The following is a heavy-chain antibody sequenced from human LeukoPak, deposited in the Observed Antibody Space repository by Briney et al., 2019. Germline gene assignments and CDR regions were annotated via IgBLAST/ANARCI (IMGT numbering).Heavy chain of an antibody. CDR2: IYYSGST. V-gene: IGHV4-59*12. Sequence: SETLSLTCTVSGGSISSYYWSWIRQPPGKGLEWIGYIYYSGSTNYNPSLKSRVTISVDTSKNQFSLKLSSVTAADTAVYYCARELADYSNYAWFDPWGQGTLVTVSS. J-gene: IGHJ5*02. D-gene: IGHD4-11*01. CDR1: GGSISSYY. CDR3: ARELADYSNYAWFDP.